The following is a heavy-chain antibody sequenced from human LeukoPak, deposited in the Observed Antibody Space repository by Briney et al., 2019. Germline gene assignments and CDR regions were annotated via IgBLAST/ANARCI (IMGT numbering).Heavy chain of an antibody. J-gene: IGHJ4*02. Sequence: QSGGSLRLSCSASGFTVSSNYMSWVRQAPGKGLEWVSVIYSGGSTYYADSVKGRFTISRDNSKNTLYLQMNSLRAEDTAVYYCARVRSSSGYFDYWGQGTLVTVSS. V-gene: IGHV3-53*01. CDR2: IYSGGST. D-gene: IGHD6-25*01. CDR3: ARVRSSSGYFDY. CDR1: GFTVSSNY.